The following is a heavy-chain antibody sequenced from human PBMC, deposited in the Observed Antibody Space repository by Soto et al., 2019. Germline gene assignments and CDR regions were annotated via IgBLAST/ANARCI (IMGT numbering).Heavy chain of an antibody. J-gene: IGHJ5*02. Sequence: GGSLRLSCAASGFTFSSYGMHWVRQAPGKGLEWVAVISYDGSNKYYADSVKGRFTISRDNSKNTLYLQMNSLRAEDTAVYCCAKEGSIADVNWFDPWGQGTLVTVSS. CDR2: ISYDGSNK. D-gene: IGHD6-6*01. CDR3: AKEGSIADVNWFDP. V-gene: IGHV3-30*18. CDR1: GFTFSSYG.